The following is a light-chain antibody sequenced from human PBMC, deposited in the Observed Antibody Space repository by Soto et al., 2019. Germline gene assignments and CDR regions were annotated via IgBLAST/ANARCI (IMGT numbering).Light chain of an antibody. Sequence: DIQMTQSPSSLSASVGDRVTITCRASQSISSYLNWYQQKPGKAPKLLIYAASSLQSGVPSRFSGSGSGTDFTLTISSLQPEDFATYYCPQSYSTPPWTFGKGTKVDIK. V-gene: IGKV1-39*01. J-gene: IGKJ1*01. CDR3: PQSYSTPPWT. CDR1: QSISSY. CDR2: AAS.